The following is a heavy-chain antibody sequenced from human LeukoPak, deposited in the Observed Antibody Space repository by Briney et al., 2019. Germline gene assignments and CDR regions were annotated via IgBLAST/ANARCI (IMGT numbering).Heavy chain of an antibody. CDR3: ARGSPPDY. J-gene: IGHJ4*02. CDR2: ISYDGSNE. Sequence: PGGSLRLSCAASGFTSSDYAMYWVHQAPGKGLEWVAVISYDGSNENYADSVKGRFTISRDNSKNTLYLQMNSLRVEDTAVYYCARGSPPDYWGQGALVTVSS. CDR1: GFTSSDYA. V-gene: IGHV3-30-3*01.